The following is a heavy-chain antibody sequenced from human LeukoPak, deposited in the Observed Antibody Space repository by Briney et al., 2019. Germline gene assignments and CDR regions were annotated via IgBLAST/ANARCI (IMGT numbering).Heavy chain of an antibody. CDR2: INAGNGNT. Sequence: ASVKVSCKASGYTFTSYAMHWVRQAPGQRLEWMGWINAGNGNTKYSQKFQGRVTITRDTSASTAYMELSSLRSEDTAVYYCARARGGLVPIDYWGQGTLVTVSS. V-gene: IGHV1-3*01. CDR3: ARARGGLVPIDY. CDR1: GYTFTSYA. D-gene: IGHD2-2*01. J-gene: IGHJ4*02.